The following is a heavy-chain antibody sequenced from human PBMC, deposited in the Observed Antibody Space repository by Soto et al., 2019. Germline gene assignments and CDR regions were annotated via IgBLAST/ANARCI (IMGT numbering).Heavy chain of an antibody. CDR1: GDPFTSYG. D-gene: IGHD2-21*02. V-gene: IGHV1-18*04. CDR2: ISAYNGNT. J-gene: IGHJ5*02. Sequence: GXAVKLACKASGDPFTSYGIGWVRQAPGQGLEWMGWISAYNGNTNYAQKLQGRVTMTTDTSTSTAYMELRSLRSDDTAVYYCPRNKDDIVVVTPFDPWGQGTLVTV. CDR3: PRNKDDIVVVTPFDP.